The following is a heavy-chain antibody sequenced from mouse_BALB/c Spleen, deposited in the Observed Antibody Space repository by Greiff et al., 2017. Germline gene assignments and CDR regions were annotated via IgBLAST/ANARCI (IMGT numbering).Heavy chain of an antibody. CDR2: ISSGGST. Sequence: DVMLVESGGGLVKPGGSLKLSCAASGFTFSSYAMSWVRQTPEKRLEWVASISSGGSTYYPDSVKGRFTISRDNARNILYLQMSSLRSEDTAMYYCARMRRGEAMDYWGQGTSVTVSS. CDR1: GFTFSSYA. CDR3: ARMRRGEAMDY. J-gene: IGHJ4*01. V-gene: IGHV5-6-5*01.